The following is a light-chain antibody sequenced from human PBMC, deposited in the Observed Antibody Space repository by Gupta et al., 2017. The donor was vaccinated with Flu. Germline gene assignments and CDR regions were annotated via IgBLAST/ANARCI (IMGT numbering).Light chain of an antibody. CDR2: DTT. Sequence: IRVIQSPSSLSAPVAERVTITCQASKDISNYLNWYQKKPGKARQLLIYDTTTSDAGVPSRLSGSGAGTYFTITITNLQEEDSVTYYSQAYDNPPAFGQGTRLEI. J-gene: IGKJ5*01. CDR1: KDISNY. V-gene: IGKV1-33*01. CDR3: QAYDNPPA.